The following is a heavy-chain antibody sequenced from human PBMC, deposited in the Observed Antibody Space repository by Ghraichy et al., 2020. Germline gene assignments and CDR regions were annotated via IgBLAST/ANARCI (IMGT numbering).Heavy chain of an antibody. CDR1: GFTFSTYT. Sequence: GGSLRLSCAATGFTFSTYTMAWVRQAPGKGLEWVSCITSSGSTTYYADSVQGRFTISRDNSKDSLYLQMNSLRDEDTAVYYCARSRGSLLRLHYVNPWGQGTLVTVSS. CDR2: ITSSGSTT. V-gene: IGHV3-48*02. J-gene: IGHJ5*02. D-gene: IGHD4-17*01. CDR3: ARSRGSLLRLHYVNP.